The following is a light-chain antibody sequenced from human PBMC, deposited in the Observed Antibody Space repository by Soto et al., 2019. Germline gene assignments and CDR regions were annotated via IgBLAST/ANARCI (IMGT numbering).Light chain of an antibody. Sequence: EIVLTQSPATLSLSPGERATLSCRASQSVSSYLAWYQQKPGQAPRLLIYDASNRATGIPARFGGSGSATDLTLTTSSLELEDFAVYYCQQRSNWPPLTFGGGTKVEIK. V-gene: IGKV3-11*01. J-gene: IGKJ4*01. CDR2: DAS. CDR3: QQRSNWPPLT. CDR1: QSVSSY.